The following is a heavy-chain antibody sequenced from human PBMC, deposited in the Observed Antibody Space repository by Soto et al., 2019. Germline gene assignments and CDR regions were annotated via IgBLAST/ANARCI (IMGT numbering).Heavy chain of an antibody. J-gene: IGHJ4*02. CDR1: GYTFTSYG. Sequence: QVHLVQSGAEVKKPGASVKVSCKASGYTFTSYGITWVRQAPGQGLGWMGWISAHNGNTDYAQKLQGRVIVTRDPSTSTAYMELRSLISDDTAVYYCARGRYGDYWGKGALVTVSS. CDR3: ARGRYGDY. D-gene: IGHD1-1*01. CDR2: ISAHNGNT. V-gene: IGHV1-18*01.